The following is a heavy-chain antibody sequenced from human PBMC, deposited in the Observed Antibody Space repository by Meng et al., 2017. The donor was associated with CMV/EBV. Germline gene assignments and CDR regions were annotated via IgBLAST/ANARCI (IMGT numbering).Heavy chain of an antibody. CDR2: IKQDGSEK. V-gene: IGHV3-7*01. CDR1: GFTFSSYW. CDR3: ARDIRRQWLVRGDYFDY. D-gene: IGHD6-19*01. J-gene: IGHJ4*02. Sequence: GGSLRLSCAASGFTFSSYWMSWVRQAPGKGLEWVANIKQDGSEKYYVDSVKGRFTISRDNAKNSLYLQMNSPRAEDTAVYYCARDIRRQWLVRGDYFDYWGQGTLVTVSS.